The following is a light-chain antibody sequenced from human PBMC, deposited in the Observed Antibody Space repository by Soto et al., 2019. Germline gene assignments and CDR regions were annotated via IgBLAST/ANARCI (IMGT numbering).Light chain of an antibody. J-gene: IGKJ3*01. Sequence: IVLTQSPATLSLSPGERATLSFRASQSVSSYLAWYQQKPGQAPRLLIYDVSNRATGIPARFSGSGSGTDFTLTISSLEPEDFAVYYCQQRSNWPRFTFGPGTKVDTK. CDR2: DVS. CDR3: QQRSNWPRFT. CDR1: QSVSSY. V-gene: IGKV3-11*01.